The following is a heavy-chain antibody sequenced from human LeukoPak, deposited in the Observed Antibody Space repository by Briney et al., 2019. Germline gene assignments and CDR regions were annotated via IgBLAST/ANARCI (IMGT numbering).Heavy chain of an antibody. Sequence: ASVKVSCKASGYTFTGYYMNWVRQAPGQGLEWMGWINPNSGGTNYAQKFQGRGTMTGDTSISTAYMELSSLRSDDTAVYYCASRKQQLVRSGHSFDYWGQGTLVTVSS. CDR1: GYTFTGYY. CDR3: ASRKQQLVRSGHSFDY. J-gene: IGHJ4*02. CDR2: INPNSGGT. D-gene: IGHD6-13*01. V-gene: IGHV1-2*02.